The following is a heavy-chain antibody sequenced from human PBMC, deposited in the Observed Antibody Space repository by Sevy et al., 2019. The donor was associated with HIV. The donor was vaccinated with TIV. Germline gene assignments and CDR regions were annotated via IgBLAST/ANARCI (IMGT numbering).Heavy chain of an antibody. CDR2: IHYSGNS. CDR3: ARGGPVQQQLDYFDY. Sequence: SETLSLTCTVSGGSISSYYWNWIRQPPGKGLEYIGYIHYSGNSDYTPSLKSRVTISLDTSKSQFSLMLSSVTAADTAVYYCARGGPVQQQLDYFDYWGQGTLVTVSS. V-gene: IGHV4-59*01. J-gene: IGHJ4*02. D-gene: IGHD6-13*01. CDR1: GGSISSYY.